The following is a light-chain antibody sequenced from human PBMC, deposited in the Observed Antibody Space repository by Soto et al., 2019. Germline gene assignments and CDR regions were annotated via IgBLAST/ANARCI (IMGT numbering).Light chain of an antibody. J-gene: IGKJ2*01. Sequence: EIVLTQSPGTLSLSPGERATLSCRASQSVSSSYLAWYQQKPSQAPRLLIYGASNRATGIPDRFSGSGSGTAFTLTISRLEPEDLAVYYCQQYGSSQYTFGQGTKLEIK. CDR2: GAS. CDR1: QSVSSSY. CDR3: QQYGSSQYT. V-gene: IGKV3-20*01.